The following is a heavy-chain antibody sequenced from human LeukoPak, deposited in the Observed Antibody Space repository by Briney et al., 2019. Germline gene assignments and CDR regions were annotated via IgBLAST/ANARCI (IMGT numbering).Heavy chain of an antibody. V-gene: IGHV1-69*02. Sequence: ASVKASCKASGGTFSSYTISWVRQAPGQGLEWMGRIIPILGIANYAQKFQGRVTITADKSTSTACMELSSLRSEDTAVYYCASEGITIFGVVIQAKFDYWGQGTLVTVSS. J-gene: IGHJ4*02. CDR3: ASEGITIFGVVIQAKFDY. CDR2: IIPILGIA. CDR1: GGTFSSYT. D-gene: IGHD3-3*01.